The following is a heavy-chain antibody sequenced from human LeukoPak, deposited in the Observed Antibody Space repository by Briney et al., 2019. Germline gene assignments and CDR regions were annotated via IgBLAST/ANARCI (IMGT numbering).Heavy chain of an antibody. CDR1: GFTFSSYA. CDR3: ARDIAAAGYFDY. D-gene: IGHD6-13*01. Sequence: PGGSLRLSCAASGFTFSSYAMHWVRQAPGKGLEWVAVISHDGSNKYYADSVKGRFTISRDNSKNTLYLQMNSLRAEDTAVYYCARDIAAAGYFDYWGQGILVSVSS. J-gene: IGHJ4*02. V-gene: IGHV3-30*14. CDR2: ISHDGSNK.